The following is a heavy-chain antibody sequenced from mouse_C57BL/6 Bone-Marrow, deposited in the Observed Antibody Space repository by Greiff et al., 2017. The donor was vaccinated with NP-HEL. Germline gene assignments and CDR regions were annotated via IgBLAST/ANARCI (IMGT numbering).Heavy chain of an antibody. V-gene: IGHV1-9*01. CDR1: GYTFTGYW. J-gene: IGHJ4*01. CDR2: ILPGSGST. Sequence: QVQLQQSGAELMKPGASVKLSCKATGYTFTGYWIEWVKQRPGHGLEWIGEILPGSGSTNYNEKFKGKATFTADTSSNTAYMQLSSLTTEDSAIYDGARRNSSGYVGYYAMDYWGQGTSVTVSS. D-gene: IGHD3-2*02. CDR3: ARRNSSGYVGYYAMDY.